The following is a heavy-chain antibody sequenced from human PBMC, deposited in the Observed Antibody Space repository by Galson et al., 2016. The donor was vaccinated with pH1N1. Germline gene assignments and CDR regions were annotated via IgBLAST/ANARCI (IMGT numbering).Heavy chain of an antibody. V-gene: IGHV3-9*01. J-gene: IGHJ4*02. CDR1: GFTFDDYA. CDR2: ISWNSGSI. D-gene: IGHD6-19*01. CDR3: AKVAGYNIGWYDY. Sequence: SLRLSCAASGFTFDDYAMHWVRQAPGKGLEWVSGISWNSGSIAYADSVKGRFTISRDNAKNSLYLQMNSLRAEDTALYYCAKVAGYNIGWYDYWGQGTLVTV.